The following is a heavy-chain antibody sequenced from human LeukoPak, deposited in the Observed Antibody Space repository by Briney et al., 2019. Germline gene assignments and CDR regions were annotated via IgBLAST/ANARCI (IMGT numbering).Heavy chain of an antibody. Sequence: SETLSLTCTVSGGSISSSSYYWGWIRQPPGKGLEWSGSIYYSGRTYYNPSIKSRVTISVDTSKNQFSLKLLSVTAADTAVYYCARQKQQLVGIDYWGQGTLVTVSS. CDR3: ARQKQQLVGIDY. CDR1: GGSISSSSYY. J-gene: IGHJ4*02. CDR2: IYYSGRT. D-gene: IGHD6-13*01. V-gene: IGHV4-39*01.